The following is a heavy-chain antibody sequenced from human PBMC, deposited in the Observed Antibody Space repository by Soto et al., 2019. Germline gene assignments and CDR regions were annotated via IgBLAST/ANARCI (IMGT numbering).Heavy chain of an antibody. V-gene: IGHV3-21*01. CDR3: ARDGCSGLGWFDP. CDR2: ISSTSSYI. Sequence: EVQLVESGGGLVEPGGSLRLSCAATGFTFNTYNMNWIRQAPGKGLEWVSSISSTSSYIYYADSVRGRFTISRDNAKNSLFLQMNSLRAEDTAVYFCARDGCSGLGWFDPWGQGTLVTVSS. D-gene: IGHD6-19*01. CDR1: GFTFNTYN. J-gene: IGHJ5*02.